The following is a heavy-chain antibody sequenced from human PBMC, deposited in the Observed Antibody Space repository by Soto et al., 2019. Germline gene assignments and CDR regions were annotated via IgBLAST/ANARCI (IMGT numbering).Heavy chain of an antibody. CDR3: ARGWFGPGV. V-gene: IGHV3-74*01. Sequence: EVQLVESGGGLVQPGGSLRLSCAASGFTLSGRSMHWVRQAPGKGLVWVSGIDNAGTDSTYADSVKGRFTSSRDNAKNMLYLQMNSLRVEDTGVYYCARGWFGPGVWGKGTTVTVSS. CDR2: IDNAGTDS. D-gene: IGHD3-10*01. J-gene: IGHJ6*01. CDR1: GFTLSGRS.